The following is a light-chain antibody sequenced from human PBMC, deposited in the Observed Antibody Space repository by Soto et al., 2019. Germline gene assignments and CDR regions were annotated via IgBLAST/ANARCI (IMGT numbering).Light chain of an antibody. CDR1: SSDIGGYKY. CDR3: SSYTSSSTVV. Sequence: QSALTQPASVSGSPGQSITVSCSGTSSDIGGYKYVSWYQQHPGKAPKLMIYDVSNRPSGVSDRFSGSKSGNTASLTISGLQAEDEADYHCSSYTSSSTVVFGGGTKVTVL. CDR2: DVS. J-gene: IGLJ2*01. V-gene: IGLV2-14*01.